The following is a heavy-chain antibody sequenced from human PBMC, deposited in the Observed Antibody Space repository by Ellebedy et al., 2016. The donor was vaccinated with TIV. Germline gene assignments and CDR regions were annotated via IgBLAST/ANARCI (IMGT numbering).Heavy chain of an antibody. J-gene: IGHJ6*02. CDR3: ARDDSYGPDV. Sequence: GESLKISCAASGFTFSERWMHWVRQAPGKGLVWVSHINSDGSTTSYADSVKGRFTTSRDNAKNSLYLQMNSLRAEDTAVYYCARDDSYGPDVWGQGTTVTVSS. CDR2: INSDGSTT. CDR1: GFTFSERW. D-gene: IGHD2-21*02. V-gene: IGHV3-74*01.